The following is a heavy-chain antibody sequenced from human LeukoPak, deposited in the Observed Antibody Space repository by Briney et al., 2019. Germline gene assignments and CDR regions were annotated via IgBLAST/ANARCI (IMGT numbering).Heavy chain of an antibody. D-gene: IGHD3-10*01. Sequence: SVKVSCKASGGTFSSYAISWVRQAPGQGLEWMGRIIPILGIANYAQKFQGRVTITADKSTSTAYMELSSLRSEDTAVYYCANGGDYGSGSYPNLYYFDYWGQGTLVTVSS. V-gene: IGHV1-69*04. CDR3: ANGGDYGSGSYPNLYYFDY. CDR1: GGTFSSYA. J-gene: IGHJ4*02. CDR2: IIPILGIA.